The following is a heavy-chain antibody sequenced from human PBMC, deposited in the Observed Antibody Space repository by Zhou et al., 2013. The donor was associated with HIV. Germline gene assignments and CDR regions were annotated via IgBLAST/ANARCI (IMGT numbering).Heavy chain of an antibody. CDR2: MNPNSGNT. Sequence: QVRLVQSGAELKKPGASVKVTCKASGYSFTSHDINWVRQATGQGLEWMGWMNPNSGNTVYAQKFEGRVTLTQDASSDTAYMSMSGLTSDDTAVYYCGTIPHLTGNAVDMTAIGGGDYWGRGTPVTGLL. CDR3: GTIPHLTGNAVDMTAIGGGDY. CDR1: GYSFTSHD. V-gene: IGHV1-8*02. J-gene: IGHJ4*02. D-gene: IGHD2-21*02.